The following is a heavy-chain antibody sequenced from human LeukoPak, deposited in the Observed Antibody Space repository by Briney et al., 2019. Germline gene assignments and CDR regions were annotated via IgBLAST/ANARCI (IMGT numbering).Heavy chain of an antibody. CDR3: ARGGGSSWYVDYFDY. CDR2: FDPEDGET. J-gene: IGHJ4*02. CDR1: GYTLTELS. V-gene: IGHV1-24*01. Sequence: ASVKVSCKVSGYTLTELSMHWVRQAPGKGLEWMGGFDPEDGETIYAQKFQGRVTMTEDTSTDTAYMELSSLRSEDTAVYYCARGGGSSWYVDYFDYWGQGTLVTVSS. D-gene: IGHD6-13*01.